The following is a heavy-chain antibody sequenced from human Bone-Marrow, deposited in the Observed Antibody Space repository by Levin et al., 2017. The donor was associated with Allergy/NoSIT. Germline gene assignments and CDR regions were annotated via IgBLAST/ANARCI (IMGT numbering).Heavy chain of an antibody. CDR1: GFTFSSYG. CDR3: AKDSGLRYYYDSSGFDD. D-gene: IGHD3-22*01. V-gene: IGHV3-30*18. J-gene: IGHJ4*02. Sequence: GESLKISCAASGFTFSSYGMHWVRQAPGKGLEWVAVISYDGSNKYYADSVKGRFTISRDNSKNTLYLQMNSLRAEDTAVYYCAKDSGLRYYYDSSGFDDWGQGTLVTVSS. CDR2: ISYDGSNK.